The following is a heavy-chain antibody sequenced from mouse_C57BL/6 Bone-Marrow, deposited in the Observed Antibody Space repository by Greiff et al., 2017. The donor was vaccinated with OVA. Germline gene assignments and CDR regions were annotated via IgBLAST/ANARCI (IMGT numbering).Heavy chain of an antibody. Sequence: VKLVESGAELARPGASVKLSCKASGYTFTSYGISWVKQRTGQGLEWIGEIYPRSGNTYYNEKFKGKATLTADKSSSTAYMELRSLTSEDSAVYFCARPSMVKYFDYWGQGTTLTVSS. J-gene: IGHJ2*01. CDR1: GYTFTSYG. V-gene: IGHV1-81*01. CDR3: ARPSMVKYFDY. CDR2: IYPRSGNT. D-gene: IGHD2-2*01.